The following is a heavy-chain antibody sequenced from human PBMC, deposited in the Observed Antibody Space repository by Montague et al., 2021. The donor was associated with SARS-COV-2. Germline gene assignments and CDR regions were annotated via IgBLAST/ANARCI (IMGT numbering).Heavy chain of an antibody. Sequence: TLSLTCTVSGGSISNGSYYWTWIRQPPGKGLEWIGNINYSGSTYYNPSLKSRVTISVDTSKNQFSLKLSSVTAADTAVYYCARFQGISVIVVFNGAFDIWGQGTMVTVSS. J-gene: IGHJ3*02. CDR2: INYSGST. CDR3: ARFQGISVIVVFNGAFDI. D-gene: IGHD3-16*02. CDR1: GGSISNGSYY. V-gene: IGHV4-31*03.